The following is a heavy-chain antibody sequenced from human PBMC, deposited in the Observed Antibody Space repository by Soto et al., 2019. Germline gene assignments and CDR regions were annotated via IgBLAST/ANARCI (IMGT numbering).Heavy chain of an antibody. D-gene: IGHD6-13*01. CDR1: GGTFSGYA. J-gene: IGHJ6*02. CDR2: IIPIFGTA. Sequence: GASVKVSCKASGGTFSGYAIGWVRQAPGQGLEWMGGIIPIFGTANYAQKFQGRVTITADKSASTAYMELSSLRSEDTAVYYCARGIAASYYYYGMDVWGQGTTVTVSS. V-gene: IGHV1-69*06. CDR3: ARGIAASYYYYGMDV.